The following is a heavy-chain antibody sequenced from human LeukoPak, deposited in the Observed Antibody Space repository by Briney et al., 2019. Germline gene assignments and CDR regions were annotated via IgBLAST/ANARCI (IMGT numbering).Heavy chain of an antibody. Sequence: ASVKVSCKASGYTFTSYGISWVRQAPGQGLEWMGWISAYNGNTNYAQKLQGRVTMTTDTSTSTAYMELRSLRSDDTAVYYCARDMTPPSYNWFDPSGQGTLVTVSS. D-gene: IGHD2-15*01. V-gene: IGHV1-18*01. J-gene: IGHJ5*02. CDR3: ARDMTPPSYNWFDP. CDR2: ISAYNGNT. CDR1: GYTFTSYG.